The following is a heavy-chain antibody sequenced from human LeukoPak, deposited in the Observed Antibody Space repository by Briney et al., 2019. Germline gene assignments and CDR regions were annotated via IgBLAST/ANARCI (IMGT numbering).Heavy chain of an antibody. Sequence: PSETLSPTCTVSGGSISSSSYQWGWIRQPPGKGLEWIGRIYYSGRTYYNQSLKSRVTVSVDTSKNQFSLKLSSVTAADTAVYYCARISIVVVPAYFDYWGQGTLVTVSS. V-gene: IGHV4-39*01. J-gene: IGHJ4*02. CDR2: IYYSGRT. D-gene: IGHD2-2*01. CDR1: GGSISSSSYQ. CDR3: ARISIVVVPAYFDY.